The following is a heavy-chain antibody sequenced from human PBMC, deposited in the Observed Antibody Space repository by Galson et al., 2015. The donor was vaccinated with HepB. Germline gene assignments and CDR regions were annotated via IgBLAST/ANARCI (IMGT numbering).Heavy chain of an antibody. CDR1: GFTFSSYW. J-gene: IGHJ6*02. Sequence: SLRLSCAASGFTFSSYWMHWVRQAPGKGLVWVSRIDSDGSSTSYADSVKGRFTISRDNAKNTLYLQMNSLRAEDTAVYYCARSGDYYYGMDVWGQGTTVTVSS. CDR2: IDSDGSST. V-gene: IGHV3-74*01. CDR3: ARSGDYYYGMDV.